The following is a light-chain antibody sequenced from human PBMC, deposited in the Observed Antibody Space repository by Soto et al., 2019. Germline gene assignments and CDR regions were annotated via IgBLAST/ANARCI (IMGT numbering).Light chain of an antibody. V-gene: IGKV1-5*01. CDR2: DAS. Sequence: DIQMTQSPSTLSASVGDRVTITCRASQSISSWLAWYQQKPGKAPKLLIYDASSLESGVPSRFSGSGSGTEFTLTISSLQPDDFATYYCQQYNSYSPFTLGPGTKVDLK. J-gene: IGKJ3*01. CDR3: QQYNSYSPFT. CDR1: QSISSW.